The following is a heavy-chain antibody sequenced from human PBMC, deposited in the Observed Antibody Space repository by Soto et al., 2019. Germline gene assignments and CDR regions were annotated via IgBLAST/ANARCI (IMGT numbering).Heavy chain of an antibody. V-gene: IGHV3-23*01. D-gene: IGHD3-10*01. Sequence: EVQLLESGGGLVQPGGSLRLSCAASGFTFTSYAMTWVRQAPGKGLEWVSAISGRGGSTYSADSVKGRFTISRDNSKNALYLEMNSLRDEDTAVYYCAKDRYETRIRGPDAFDIWGQGTMVTVSS. J-gene: IGHJ3*02. CDR3: AKDRYETRIRGPDAFDI. CDR2: ISGRGGST. CDR1: GFTFTSYA.